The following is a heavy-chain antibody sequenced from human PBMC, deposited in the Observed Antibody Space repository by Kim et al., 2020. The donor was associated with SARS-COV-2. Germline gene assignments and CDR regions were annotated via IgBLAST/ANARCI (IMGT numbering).Heavy chain of an antibody. J-gene: IGHJ4*02. V-gene: IGHV3-23*01. D-gene: IGHD6-25*01. Sequence: YADSVKGRCTISRDNSKNTLYLQMNSLKADDTALYYCAKNPRAATTLDYWGQGTLVTVSS. CDR3: AKNPRAATTLDY.